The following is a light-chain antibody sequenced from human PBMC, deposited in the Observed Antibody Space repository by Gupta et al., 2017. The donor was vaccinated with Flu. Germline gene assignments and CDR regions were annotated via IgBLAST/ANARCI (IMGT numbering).Light chain of an antibody. Sequence: KVTISCSGSTSNIGSRYVSWYQQVPGTAHKLLIYENNKRPSGVPDRFSGSKSGTSATLGITGLQTGDEADYYCVAWDNSLSAGVFGGGTKLTVL. CDR2: ENN. V-gene: IGLV1-51*02. CDR3: VAWDNSLSAGV. J-gene: IGLJ3*02. CDR1: TSNIGSRY.